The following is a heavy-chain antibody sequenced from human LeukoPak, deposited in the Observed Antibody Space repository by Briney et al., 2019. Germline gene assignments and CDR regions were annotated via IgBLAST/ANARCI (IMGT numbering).Heavy chain of an antibody. CDR3: ARPGCSWPSDAFDM. CDR1: GFTFSSYW. Sequence: GGSLRLSCADSGFTFSSYWMSWVRQAPGKGLEWVANIKQDGSEKYYVDSVKGRFTISRDNAKNSLYLQMNSLRAEDTAVYYCARPGCSWPSDAFDMWGQGTMVTVSS. J-gene: IGHJ3*02. V-gene: IGHV3-7*01. D-gene: IGHD6-13*01. CDR2: IKQDGSEK.